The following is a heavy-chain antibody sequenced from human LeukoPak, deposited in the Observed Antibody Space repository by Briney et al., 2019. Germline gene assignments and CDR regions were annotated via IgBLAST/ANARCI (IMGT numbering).Heavy chain of an antibody. V-gene: IGHV1-2*02. J-gene: IGHJ3*02. D-gene: IGHD3-10*01. CDR3: ARGLVNYYGSGSYRPLDI. CDR1: GYTFTGYY. Sequence: ASVKVSCKASGYTFTGYYMHWVRQAPGQGLEWMGWINPNSGGTNYAQKFQGRVTMTRDTSISTAYMELSRLRSDDTAVYYCARGLVNYYGSGSYRPLDIWGQGTMVTVSS. CDR2: INPNSGGT.